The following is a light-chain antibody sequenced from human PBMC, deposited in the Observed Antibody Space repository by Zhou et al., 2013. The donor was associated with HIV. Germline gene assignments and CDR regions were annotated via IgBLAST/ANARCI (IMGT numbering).Light chain of an antibody. Sequence: DIQMTQSPSTVSASVGDRVTITCRASQSISTWLAWFQQKPGRAPKLLIYKASILESGVPSRFSGSGSGTEFTLTISSLQPDDFATYFCQQYDNLPITFGQGTRLEIK. V-gene: IGKV1-5*03. CDR1: QSISTW. J-gene: IGKJ5*01. CDR3: QQYDNLPIT. CDR2: KAS.